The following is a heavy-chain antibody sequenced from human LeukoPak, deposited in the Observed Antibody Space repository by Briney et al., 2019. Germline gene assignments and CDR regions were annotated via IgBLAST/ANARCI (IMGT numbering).Heavy chain of an antibody. J-gene: IGHJ4*02. CDR2: ISGSGGST. V-gene: IGHV3-23*01. Sequence: PGGSLRLSCVVSGFTFSSYVMSWVRQAPGKGLEWVSTISGSGGSTYYAESVKGRFTISRDSSKNTLYLQMNSLRAEDTALYYCAKGPVAGLGIPHFDYWGQGTLVTVSS. D-gene: IGHD6-19*01. CDR3: AKGPVAGLGIPHFDY. CDR1: GFTFSSYV.